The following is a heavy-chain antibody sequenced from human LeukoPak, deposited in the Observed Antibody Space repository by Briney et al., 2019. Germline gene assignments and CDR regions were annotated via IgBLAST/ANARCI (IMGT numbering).Heavy chain of an antibody. V-gene: IGHV4-4*07. Sequence: SETLSLTCTVSGGSISSYYWSWIRQPAGKGLEWIGRIYSSGSTNYNPSLKSRVTMSVDTSKNQFSLKLNSVTAADTAVYYCARASSVTTHIDYWGQGTLVTVSS. D-gene: IGHD4-17*01. J-gene: IGHJ4*02. CDR2: IYSSGST. CDR1: GGSISSYY. CDR3: ARASSVTTHIDY.